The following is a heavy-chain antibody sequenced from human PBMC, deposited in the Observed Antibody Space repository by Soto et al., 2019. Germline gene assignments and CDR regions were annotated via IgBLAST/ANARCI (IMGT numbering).Heavy chain of an antibody. CDR2: INSDGSST. Sequence: EVQLVESGGGLVQPGGSLRLSCAASGFIFSNSWMHWVRQAPGKGLVWVSRINSDGSSTDYADSVKGRFTISRDNAKNTLYLQRNSLRAEDTALYYCARDWSGPGNSAYYYYSMDVWGKGTRVTVSS. D-gene: IGHD3-3*01. CDR3: ARDWSGPGNSAYYYYSMDV. V-gene: IGHV3-74*01. CDR1: GFIFSNSW. J-gene: IGHJ6*04.